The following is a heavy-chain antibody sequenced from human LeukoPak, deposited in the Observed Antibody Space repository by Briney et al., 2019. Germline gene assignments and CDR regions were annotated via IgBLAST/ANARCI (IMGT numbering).Heavy chain of an antibody. D-gene: IGHD2-15*01. V-gene: IGHV3-23*01. CDR1: GFTFSSYA. Sequence: GGSLRLSCAASGFTFSSYAMSGVRQAPGKGLEWVSAISGSGGSTYYAGSVKGRFTISRDNSKHTLYLQMNSLRAEETAVYYCAVVAATPVWYWGQGTRVTISS. CDR3: AVVAATPVWY. CDR2: ISGSGGST. J-gene: IGHJ4*02.